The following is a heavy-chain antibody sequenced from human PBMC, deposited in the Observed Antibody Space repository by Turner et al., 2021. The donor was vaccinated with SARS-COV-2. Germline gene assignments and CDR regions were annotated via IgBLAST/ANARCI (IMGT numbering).Heavy chain of an antibody. V-gene: IGHV3-23*01. CDR1: GFTFSSYA. CDR3: ARDRDYGDYGVYYYGLDV. D-gene: IGHD4-17*01. Sequence: EVQLLESGGGLVQPGGSLRLSCAASGFTFSSYAMSWVRQAPGKGLEWVSAISGSGGSTYYADSVKGRFTISRDNSKNTLYLQMNSLRAEDTAVYYCARDRDYGDYGVYYYGLDVWGQGTTVTVSS. J-gene: IGHJ6*02. CDR2: ISGSGGST.